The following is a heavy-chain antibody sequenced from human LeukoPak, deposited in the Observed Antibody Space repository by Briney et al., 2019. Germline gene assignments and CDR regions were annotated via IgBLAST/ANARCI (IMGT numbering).Heavy chain of an antibody. CDR3: VRLHPFRYFDY. CDR1: GFTFSSYA. V-gene: IGHV3-64*01. J-gene: IGHJ4*02. Sequence: TGGSLRLSCAASGFTFSSYAMHWVRQAPGKGLEYVSAISSNGGSTYYANSVKGRFTISRDNSKNTLYLQMGSLRAEDMAVYYCVRLHPFRYFDYWGQGTLVTVSS. CDR2: ISSNGGST.